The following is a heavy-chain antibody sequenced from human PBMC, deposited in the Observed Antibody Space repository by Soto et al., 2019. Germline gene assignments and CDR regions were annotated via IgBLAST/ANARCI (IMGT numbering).Heavy chain of an antibody. D-gene: IGHD2-8*02. CDR1: GASISSSYHY. CDR2: VYYDGTT. J-gene: IGHJ4*02. V-gene: IGHV4-39*01. CDR3: ARLWSGYFDP. Sequence: SETLSLTCIVSGASISSSYHYWGWIRQPPGKGMECIGTVYYDGTTDYNPSLNSRVTIAVDTSKNQFSLKLSSVTAADAAVYFCARLWSGYFDPWCQGTLVTVSS.